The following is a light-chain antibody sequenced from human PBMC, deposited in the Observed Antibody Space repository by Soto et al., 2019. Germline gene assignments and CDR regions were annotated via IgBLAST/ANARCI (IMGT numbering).Light chain of an antibody. CDR3: QRYRTYS. V-gene: IGKV1-5*01. CDR2: HAS. Sequence: IQLTQSPTTLPASLGDSVTLTCRASESMSNWLAWYQQRPGTDPKLLIYHASILETAVPSRFSGNGAGTQFTLTMSSLQPGDFATYHCQRYRTYSFGQGSRVEIK. CDR1: ESMSNW. J-gene: IGKJ1*01.